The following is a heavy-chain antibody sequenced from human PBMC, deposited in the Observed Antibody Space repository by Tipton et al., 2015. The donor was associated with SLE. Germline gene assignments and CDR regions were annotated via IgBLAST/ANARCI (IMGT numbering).Heavy chain of an antibody. CDR1: NGSISSLFDY. D-gene: IGHD5-18*01. J-gene: IGHJ6*02. V-gene: IGHV4-39*07. CDR2: VFDGGRT. Sequence: TLSLTCTVSNGSISSLFDYWAWVRQPPGKGLEWLGSVFDGGRTSYSASLKSRVTMSVDTLKAQFSLKLTSVTAADTAMYYCARISVDTTVAQRVDYGMDVWGQGTTITVSS. CDR3: ARISVDTTVAQRVDYGMDV.